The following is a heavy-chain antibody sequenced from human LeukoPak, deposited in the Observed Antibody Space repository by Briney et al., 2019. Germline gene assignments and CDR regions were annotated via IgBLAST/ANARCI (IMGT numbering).Heavy chain of an antibody. V-gene: IGHV4-34*01. CDR3: ARGYYGDLRFDY. CDR1: GGSFSGYY. Sequence: SETLSLTCAVYGGSFSGYYWSWIRQPPGRGLEWIGEINHSGSTNYNPSLKSRVTISVDTSKNQFSLKLSSVTAADAAVYYCARGYYGDLRFDYWGQGTLVTVSS. D-gene: IGHD4-17*01. CDR2: INHSGST. J-gene: IGHJ4*02.